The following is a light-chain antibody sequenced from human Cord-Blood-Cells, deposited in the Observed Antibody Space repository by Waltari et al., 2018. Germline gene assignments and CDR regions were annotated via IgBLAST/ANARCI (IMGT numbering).Light chain of an antibody. J-gene: IGLJ3*02. Sequence: QSVLTQPPSASGTPGQRVTISCSGSSSNXXSNPVNWYQQLPGTAPKLLIYSNTQRPSGVPDRFSGSKSGTSASLAISGLQSEDEADYYCAAWDDSLNGWVFGGGTKLTVL. CDR2: SNT. CDR3: AAWDDSLNGWV. V-gene: IGLV1-44*01. CDR1: SSNXXSNP.